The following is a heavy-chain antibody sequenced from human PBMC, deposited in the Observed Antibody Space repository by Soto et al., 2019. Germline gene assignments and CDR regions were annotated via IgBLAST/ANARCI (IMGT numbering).Heavy chain of an antibody. CDR2: IIPILGIA. V-gene: IGHV1-69*02. CDR3: ARGGVVVAGYFDY. CDR1: GGTFSSYT. Sequence: QVQLVQSGAEVKKPWSSVKVSCKASGGTFSSYTISWVRQAPGQGLEWMGRIIPILGIANYAQKFQGRVTITADKSTSTAYMELSSLRSEDTAVYYCARGGVVVAGYFDYWGQGTLVTVSS. D-gene: IGHD2-15*01. J-gene: IGHJ4*02.